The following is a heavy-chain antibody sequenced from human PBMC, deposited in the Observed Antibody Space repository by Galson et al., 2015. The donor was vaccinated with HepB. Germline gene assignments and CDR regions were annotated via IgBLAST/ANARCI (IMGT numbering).Heavy chain of an antibody. CDR3: ASGYDSDDAFDI. CDR1: GGSISSGGYY. CDR2: IYYSGST. D-gene: IGHD5-12*01. Sequence: TLSLTCTVSGGSISSGGYYWSWIRQHPGKGLEWIGYIYYSGSTYYNPSLKSRVTISVDTSKNQFSLKLSSVTAADTAVYYCASGYDSDDAFDIWGQGTMVTVSS. V-gene: IGHV4-31*03. J-gene: IGHJ3*02.